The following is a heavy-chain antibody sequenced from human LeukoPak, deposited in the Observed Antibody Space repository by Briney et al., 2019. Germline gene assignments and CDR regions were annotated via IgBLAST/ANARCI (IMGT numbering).Heavy chain of an antibody. Sequence: SETLSLTCAVYGGSFSGYYWSWIRQPPGKGLEWIGEINHSGSTNYNPSLKSRVTISVDTSKNQFSLKLSSVTAADTAVYYCARLWFGSYFDYWGQGTLVTVSS. V-gene: IGHV4-34*01. CDR3: ARLWFGSYFDY. CDR2: INHSGST. CDR1: GGSFSGYY. J-gene: IGHJ4*02. D-gene: IGHD3-10*01.